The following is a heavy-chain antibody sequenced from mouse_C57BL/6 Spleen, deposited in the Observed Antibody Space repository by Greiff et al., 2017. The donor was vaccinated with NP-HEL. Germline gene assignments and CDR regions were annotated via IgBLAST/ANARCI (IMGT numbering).Heavy chain of an antibody. D-gene: IGHD2-4*01. J-gene: IGHJ3*01. Sequence: DVKLVESGGGLVKPGGSLKLSCAASGFTFSDYGMHWVRQAPEKGLEWVAYISSGSSTIYYADTVKGRFTISRDNAKNTLFLQMTSLRSEDTAMYYCARAYYDYDGFAYWGQGTLVTVSA. V-gene: IGHV5-17*01. CDR1: GFTFSDYG. CDR3: ARAYYDYDGFAY. CDR2: ISSGSSTI.